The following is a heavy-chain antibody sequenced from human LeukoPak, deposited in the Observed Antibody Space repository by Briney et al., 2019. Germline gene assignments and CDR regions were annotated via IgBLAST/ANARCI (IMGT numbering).Heavy chain of an antibody. CDR1: GFTFSTYA. J-gene: IGHJ4*02. D-gene: IGHD6-19*01. CDR2: ISYDGSNK. CDR3: ARDRTSSGRFFDY. Sequence: PGGSLRLSCAVSGFTFSTYAMHWVRQAPGKGLEWVAVISYDGSNKYYADSVRGRFSISRDNSKHTLYLQMNSLRPEDTAVYYCARDRTSSGRFFDYWGQGTLVIVSS. V-gene: IGHV3-30-3*01.